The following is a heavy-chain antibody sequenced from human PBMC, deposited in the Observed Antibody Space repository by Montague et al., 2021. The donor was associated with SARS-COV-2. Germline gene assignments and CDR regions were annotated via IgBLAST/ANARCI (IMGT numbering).Heavy chain of an antibody. V-gene: IGHV3-48*03. CDR1: GFTFSSYE. CDR3: ASNLFITIFGVVISSDAFDI. CDR2: ISSSGSTI. J-gene: IGHJ3*02. D-gene: IGHD3-3*01. Sequence: SLRLSCAASGFTFSSYEMNWVRQAPGKGLEWVSYISSSGSTIYYADSVKGRFTISRDNAKNSPYLQMNSLRAEDTAVYYCASNLFITIFGVVISSDAFDIWGQGTMVTVSS.